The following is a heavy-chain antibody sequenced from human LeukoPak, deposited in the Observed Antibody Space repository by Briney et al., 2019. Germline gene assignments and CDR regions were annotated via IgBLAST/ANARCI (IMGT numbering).Heavy chain of an antibody. CDR3: AKEQSHVAFDI. V-gene: IGHV4-59*01. D-gene: IGHD1/OR15-1a*01. J-gene: IGHJ3*02. CDR1: GGPISSYY. Sequence: PSETLSLTCTVPGGPISSYYWSWIRQPPGKGLEWIGYIYYSGSTNYNPSLKSRVTISVDTSKNQFSLKLSSVTAADTAVYYCAKEQSHVAFDIWGQGTMVTVSS. CDR2: IYYSGST.